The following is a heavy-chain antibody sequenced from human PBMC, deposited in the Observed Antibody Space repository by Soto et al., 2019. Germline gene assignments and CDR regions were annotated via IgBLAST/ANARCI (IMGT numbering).Heavy chain of an antibody. Sequence: TLSLTCTVSGGSISSGGYYWSWIRQHPGKGLEWIGYIYYSGSTYYNPSLKSRVTISVDTSKNQFSLKLSSVTAADTAVYYCARDHGEYYDSSGSWYYGMDVWGQGTTVTVSS. D-gene: IGHD3-22*01. CDR2: IYYSGST. V-gene: IGHV4-31*03. J-gene: IGHJ6*02. CDR3: ARDHGEYYDSSGSWYYGMDV. CDR1: GGSISSGGYY.